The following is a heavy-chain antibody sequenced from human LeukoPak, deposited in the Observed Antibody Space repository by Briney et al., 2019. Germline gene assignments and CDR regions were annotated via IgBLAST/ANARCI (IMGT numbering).Heavy chain of an antibody. Sequence: SSQTLSLTCTVSGSSVSSDEYYWSWVRQHPGKGLEWIGYVYYSRSSYYIPPLESRVTMSVEVSKNQFSLELRSVTAADTAVYYCARVKVLRFLEWFLDFWGQGALVTVSS. CDR1: GSSVSSDEYY. D-gene: IGHD3-3*01. V-gene: IGHV4-31*03. CDR2: VYYSRSS. CDR3: ARVKVLRFLEWFLDF. J-gene: IGHJ4*02.